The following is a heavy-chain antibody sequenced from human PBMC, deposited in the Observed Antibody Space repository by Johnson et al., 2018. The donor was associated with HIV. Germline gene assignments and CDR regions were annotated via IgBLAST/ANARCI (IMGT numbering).Heavy chain of an antibody. Sequence: SGGGVVQPGRSLRLSCAASGFTFSSYAMHWVCQAPGKGLEWVAVISYDGSNKYYADSVKGRLTISRDNSKNTLYLQMSSLRAEYTAMYYCGRDMSSRWGMGDACDIWGQGTMVTVSS. CDR2: ISYDGSNK. V-gene: IGHV3-30-3*01. D-gene: IGHD6-13*01. J-gene: IGHJ3*02. CDR3: GRDMSSRWGMGDACDI. CDR1: GFTFSSYA.